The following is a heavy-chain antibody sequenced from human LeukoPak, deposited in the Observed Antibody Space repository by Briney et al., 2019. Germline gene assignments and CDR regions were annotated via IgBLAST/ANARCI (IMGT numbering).Heavy chain of an antibody. D-gene: IGHD2-2*01. CDR3: ARETEGYCSSTSCPLKY. CDR1: GGTFSSYA. V-gene: IGHV1-69*06. Sequence: GASVKVSCKASGGTFSSYAISWVRQAPGQGFEWMGGIIPIFGTANYAQKFQGRVTITADKSTSTAYMELSSLRSEDTAVYYCARETEGYCSSTSCPLKYWGQGTLVTVSS. CDR2: IIPIFGTA. J-gene: IGHJ4*02.